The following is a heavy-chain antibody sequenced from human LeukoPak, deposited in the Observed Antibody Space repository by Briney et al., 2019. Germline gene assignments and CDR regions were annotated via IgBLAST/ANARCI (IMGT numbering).Heavy chain of an antibody. V-gene: IGHV4-39*01. Sequence: PSETLSLTCTVSGGSISSSSYFWGWIRQPPGKGLEWIGSINYSGNTYYNPSLKSRVTISVDTSRNQFSLRLSSVTAADTAVYYCASPSISSSTYDYWGQEPWSPSPQ. CDR1: GGSISSSSYF. D-gene: IGHD6-6*01. CDR2: INYSGNT. J-gene: IGHJ4*01. CDR3: ASPSISSSTYDY.